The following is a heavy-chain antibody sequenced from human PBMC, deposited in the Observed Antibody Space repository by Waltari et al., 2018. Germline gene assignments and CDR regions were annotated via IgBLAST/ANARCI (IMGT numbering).Heavy chain of an antibody. J-gene: IGHJ1*01. D-gene: IGHD2-15*01. Sequence: QVQLVQSGAEVKKPGSSVKVSCKASGCTFSSYAISWVRQAPGQGLEWMGGIIPIFGTANYAQKFQGRVTITADESTSTAYMELSSLRSEDTAVYYCALGYCSGGSCSTAEYFQHWGQGTLVTVSS. V-gene: IGHV1-69*01. CDR2: IIPIFGTA. CDR1: GCTFSSYA. CDR3: ALGYCSGGSCSTAEYFQH.